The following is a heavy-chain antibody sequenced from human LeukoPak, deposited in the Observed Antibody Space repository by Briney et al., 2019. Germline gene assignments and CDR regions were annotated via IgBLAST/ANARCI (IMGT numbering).Heavy chain of an antibody. D-gene: IGHD1-26*01. J-gene: IGHJ4*02. Sequence: ASVKVSCKASGYTFTGYYMHWVRQAPGQGLEWMGSINPNSGDTDYGQKFQGRVTMTRDTSISTAYMELSSLTSDDTAVYYCAREKSMGLDYWGQGTLVTVSS. CDR1: GYTFTGYY. CDR3: AREKSMGLDY. CDR2: INPNSGDT. V-gene: IGHV1-2*02.